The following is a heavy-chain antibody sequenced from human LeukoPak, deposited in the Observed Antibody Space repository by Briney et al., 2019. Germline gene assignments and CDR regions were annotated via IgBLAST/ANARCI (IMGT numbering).Heavy chain of an antibody. J-gene: IGHJ6*02. V-gene: IGHV4-59*01. CDR1: GGSISSYY. D-gene: IGHD3-10*01. CDR3: ASYYYGLGRKKYYYYGMDV. Sequence: SETLSLTCTVSGGSISSYYWSWIRQPPGKGLEWIGYIYYSGSANYNPSLKSRVTISVDTSKNQFSLKLSSVTAADTAVYYCASYYYGLGRKKYYYYGMDVWGQGTTVTVSS. CDR2: IYYSGSA.